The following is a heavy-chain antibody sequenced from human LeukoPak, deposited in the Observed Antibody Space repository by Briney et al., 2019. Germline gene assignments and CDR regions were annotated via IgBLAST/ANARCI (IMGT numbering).Heavy chain of an antibody. CDR3: AKFSDYSNPLDY. V-gene: IGHV3-30*02. Sequence: GGSLRLSCAASGFTLSSYGMHWVRQAPGKGLEWVAFIRYDGSNKYYADSVKGRFTISRDNSKNTLYLQMNSLRAEDTAVYYCAKFSDYSNPLDYWGQGTLVTVSS. D-gene: IGHD4-11*01. J-gene: IGHJ4*02. CDR2: IRYDGSNK. CDR1: GFTLSSYG.